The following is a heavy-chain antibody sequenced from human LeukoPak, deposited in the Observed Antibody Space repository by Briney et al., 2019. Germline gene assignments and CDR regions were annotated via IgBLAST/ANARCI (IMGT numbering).Heavy chain of an antibody. D-gene: IGHD6-13*01. CDR1: GGSIRGYY. CDR2: IFYSGST. J-gene: IGHJ3*02. Sequence: SETLSLTCTVSGGSIRGYYWSWIRQPPGRALEWVGYIFYSGSTNYNPSLKSRVTILVDTSKNQFSLKLSSVTAADTAVYYCASPRVAAKRGTRGHDAFDIWGQGTMVTVSS. V-gene: IGHV4-59*08. CDR3: ASPRVAAKRGTRGHDAFDI.